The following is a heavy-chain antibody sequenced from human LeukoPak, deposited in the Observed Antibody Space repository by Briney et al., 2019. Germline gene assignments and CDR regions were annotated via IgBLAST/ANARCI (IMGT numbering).Heavy chain of an antibody. CDR1: GGSISSGSYY. J-gene: IGHJ4*02. Sequence: PSQTLSLTCTVSGGSISSGSYYWSCIRQPAGKGLEWIGRIYTSGSTNYNPSLKSRVTISVDTSKHQFSLKLSSVTAADTAVYYCARGSRDYWGQGTLVTVSS. CDR2: IYTSGST. V-gene: IGHV4-61*02. CDR3: ARGSRDY.